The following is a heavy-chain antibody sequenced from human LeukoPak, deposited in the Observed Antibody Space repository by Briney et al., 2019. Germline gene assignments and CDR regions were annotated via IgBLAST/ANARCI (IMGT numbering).Heavy chain of an antibody. V-gene: IGHV3-48*03. D-gene: IGHD3-10*01. Sequence: PGGSLRLSCAASGFTFSSYETNWVRQAPGKGLEWVSYISSSGSTIYYADSVKGRFTISRDNAKNSLYLQMNSLRAEDTAVYYCARTPFTMVRGVPSVFFDYWGQGTLVTVSS. J-gene: IGHJ4*02. CDR3: ARTPFTMVRGVPSVFFDY. CDR1: GFTFSSYE. CDR2: ISSSGSTI.